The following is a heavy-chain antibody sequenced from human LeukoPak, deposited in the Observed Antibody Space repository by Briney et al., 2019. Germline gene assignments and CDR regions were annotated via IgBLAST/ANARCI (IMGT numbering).Heavy chain of an antibody. V-gene: IGHV4-59*01. D-gene: IGHD3-22*01. CDR1: GGSFRGYY. CDR3: ARDSGSSGYYSSYNWFDP. Sequence: SETLSLTCAVYGGSFRGYYWSWIRQPPGKGLEWIGYIYYSGSTNYNPSLKSRVTISVDTSKNQFSLKLSSVTAADTAVYYCARDSGSSGYYSSYNWFDPWGQGTLVAVSS. CDR2: IYYSGST. J-gene: IGHJ5*02.